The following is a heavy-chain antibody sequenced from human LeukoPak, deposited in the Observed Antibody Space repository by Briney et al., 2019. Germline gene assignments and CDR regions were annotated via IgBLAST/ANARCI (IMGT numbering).Heavy chain of an antibody. CDR3: AKQFLDAN. D-gene: IGHD1-1*01. CDR1: GFTFNNFA. Sequence: GESLKISCAASGFTFNNFAMTWVRQAPGKGLEWVSTINAIDANTYYADSVKGRFTVSRDNSKNTLYLQMNSLRAEDTAVYYCAKQFLDANWGQGTLVTVSS. V-gene: IGHV3-23*01. CDR2: INAIDANT. J-gene: IGHJ4*02.